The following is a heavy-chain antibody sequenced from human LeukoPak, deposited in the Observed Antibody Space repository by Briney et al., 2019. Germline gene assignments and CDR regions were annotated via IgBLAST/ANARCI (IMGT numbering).Heavy chain of an antibody. D-gene: IGHD2-2*01. CDR2: IRNKAYGGTT. Sequence: GGSLRLSCTVSGFTFGDYDMSWFRRAPGKGLEWVGFIRNKAYGGTTQYAASVKGRFTISRDDSKSVAYLQMDSLKTEDTAVYYCTRERYCSSTSCQDDAFDIWGRGTVVTVSS. CDR1: GFTFGDYD. J-gene: IGHJ3*02. V-gene: IGHV3-49*03. CDR3: TRERYCSSTSCQDDAFDI.